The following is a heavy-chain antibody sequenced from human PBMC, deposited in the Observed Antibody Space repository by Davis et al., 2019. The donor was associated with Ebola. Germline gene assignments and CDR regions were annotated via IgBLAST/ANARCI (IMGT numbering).Heavy chain of an antibody. Sequence: SETLSLTCAVSGGSISSSNWWSWVRQPPGKGLEWIGEIYHSGSTNYNPSLKSRVTISVDKSKNQFSLKLSSVTAADTAVYYCARLGDCSSTSCYSGLDYWGQGTLVTVSS. CDR2: IYHSGST. CDR1: GGSISSSNW. CDR3: ARLGDCSSTSCYSGLDY. V-gene: IGHV4-4*02. D-gene: IGHD2-2*02. J-gene: IGHJ4*02.